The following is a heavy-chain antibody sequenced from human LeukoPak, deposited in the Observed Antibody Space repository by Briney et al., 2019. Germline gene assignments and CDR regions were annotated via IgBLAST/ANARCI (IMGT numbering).Heavy chain of an antibody. J-gene: IGHJ3*01. V-gene: IGHV4-61*01. D-gene: IGHD1-7*01. CDR1: GGYVSSGSYY. Sequence: PSETLSLTCTVSGGYVSSGSYYWSWIRQPPGKGLEWIGYIYYSGSTNYNPSLKSRVTISVDMSKNQFSLRLSSVTTADTAVYYCARVPGGGTAANWGQGTMVTVSS. CDR3: ARVPGGGTAAN. CDR2: IYYSGST.